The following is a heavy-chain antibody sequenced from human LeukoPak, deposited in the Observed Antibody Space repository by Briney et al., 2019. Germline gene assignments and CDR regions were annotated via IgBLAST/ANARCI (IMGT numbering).Heavy chain of an antibody. V-gene: IGHV1-18*01. J-gene: IGHJ4*02. CDR1: GYTFTSYG. D-gene: IGHD3-22*01. CDR2: ISAYNGNT. Sequence: ASVKVSCKASGYTFTSYGISWVRQAPGQGLEWMGWISAYNGNTNYAQKLQGRVTMTTDTSTSTAYMELRSLRSDDTAVYYCARVWGPCDSSGYYYDYWGQGTLVTVSS. CDR3: ARVWGPCDSSGYYYDY.